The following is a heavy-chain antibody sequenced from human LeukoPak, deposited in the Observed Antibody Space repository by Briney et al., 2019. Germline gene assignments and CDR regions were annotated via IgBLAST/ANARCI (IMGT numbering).Heavy chain of an antibody. CDR1: GYTFSSYS. D-gene: IGHD3-10*01. J-gene: IGHJ4*02. CDR2: ISSSSSYI. CDR3: ARSSYYYGHDY. V-gene: IGHV3-21*01. Sequence: SXAASGYTFSSYSMNWVRQAPGKGLEWVSSISSSSSYIYYADSVKGRFTISRDNAKNSLYLQMNSLRAEDTAVYYCARSSYYYGHDYWGQGTLVTVSS.